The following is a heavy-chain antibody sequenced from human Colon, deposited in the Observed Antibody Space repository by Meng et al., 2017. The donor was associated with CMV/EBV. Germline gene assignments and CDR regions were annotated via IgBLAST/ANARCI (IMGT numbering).Heavy chain of an antibody. J-gene: IGHJ6*02. Sequence: GESLKISCAASGFTFSTYGMHWVRQAPGKGLEWVAFIRYDGRNKYYADSVKGRFTISRDNSKNTLYLQMNSLRAEDTAVYYCAKVLGYCSSTSCYSYGMDVWGQGTTVTVSS. CDR2: IRYDGRNK. CDR3: AKVLGYCSSTSCYSYGMDV. V-gene: IGHV3-30*02. D-gene: IGHD2-2*01. CDR1: GFTFSTYG.